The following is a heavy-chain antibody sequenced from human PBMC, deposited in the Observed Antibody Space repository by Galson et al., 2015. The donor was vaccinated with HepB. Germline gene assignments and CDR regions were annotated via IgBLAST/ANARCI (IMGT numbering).Heavy chain of an antibody. J-gene: IGHJ6*02. CDR2: IWFDGNSE. V-gene: IGHV3-33*01. CDR1: GFSLTNYG. CDR3: ARPYIGAMGRPYHYYFGLDV. Sequence: SLRLSCAVSGFSLTNYGMHWVRQAPGKGLEWVAVIWFDGNSEYYADSVKGRFTISRDTPKNTLYMEMNSLRAEDTAVYFCARPYIGAMGRPYHYYFGLDVWGQGTTVTVSS. D-gene: IGHD5-18*01.